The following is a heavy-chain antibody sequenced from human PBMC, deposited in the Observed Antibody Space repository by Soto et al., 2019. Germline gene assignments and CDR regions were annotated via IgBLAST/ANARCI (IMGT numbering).Heavy chain of an antibody. CDR3: ARDPRSSGYYLPDY. CDR1: GYTFSSYG. D-gene: IGHD3-22*01. Sequence: ASVKVSCKASGYTFSSYGISWVRQALGQGLEWMGWISAYNGNTNYAQKLQGRVTMTTDTSTSTAYMELRSLRSDDTAVYYCARDPRSSGYYLPDYWGQGTLVTVSS. CDR2: ISAYNGNT. J-gene: IGHJ4*02. V-gene: IGHV1-18*01.